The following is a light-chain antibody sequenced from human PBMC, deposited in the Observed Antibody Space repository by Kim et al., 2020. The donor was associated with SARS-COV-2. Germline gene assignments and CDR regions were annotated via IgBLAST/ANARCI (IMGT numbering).Light chain of an antibody. CDR1: QSVSSN. CDR3: QQYNNWTYT. Sequence: EILMTQSPATLSVSPGERATVSCRASQSVSSNLAWYQQKPGQAPRLLMYGASTRATGIPARFSGSGSGTEFTLTINSLQSEDFAIYYCQQYNNWTYTFGQGTKVDIK. J-gene: IGKJ2*01. V-gene: IGKV3-15*01. CDR2: GAS.